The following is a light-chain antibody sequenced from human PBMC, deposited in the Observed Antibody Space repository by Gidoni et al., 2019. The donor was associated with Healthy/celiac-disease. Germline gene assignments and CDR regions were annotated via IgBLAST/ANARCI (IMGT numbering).Light chain of an antibody. Sequence: EIVMTQSPATLSVSPGERATLSCSASQSVSSNLAWYQQKPGQAPRLLIYGASTRATGIPARFSGSGSGTEFILTIISLQSEDFAVYYCQQYNNWPPYTFGQGTKLEIK. V-gene: IGKV3-15*01. J-gene: IGKJ2*01. CDR2: GAS. CDR1: QSVSSN. CDR3: QQYNNWPPYT.